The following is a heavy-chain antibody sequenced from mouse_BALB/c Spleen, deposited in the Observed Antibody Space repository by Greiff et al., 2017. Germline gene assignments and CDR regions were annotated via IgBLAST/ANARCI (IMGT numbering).Heavy chain of an antibody. D-gene: IGHD1-1*01. V-gene: IGHV14-3*02. CDR2: IDPANGNT. J-gene: IGHJ4*01. Sequence: VQLQQSGAELVKPGASVKLSCTASGFNIKDTYMHWVKQRPEQGLEWIGRIDPANGNTKYDPKFQGKATMTADTSSNTAYLQLSSLTSEDTAVYYCNAKITTVVGAMDYWGQGTSVTVSS. CDR3: NAKITTVVGAMDY. CDR1: GFNIKDTY.